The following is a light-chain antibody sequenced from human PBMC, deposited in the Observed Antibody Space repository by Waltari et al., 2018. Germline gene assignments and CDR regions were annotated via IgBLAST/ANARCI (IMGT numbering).Light chain of an antibody. CDR2: GGS. J-gene: IGLJ2*01. CDR3: CSYAGSRGVI. Sequence: QSALTQPASVSGSAGQSITISCTGTTSDVGSYNLVSWYQQYPGKAPKLMMHGGSKRPSAVANRFSGSKSGNTASLTISGLQAEDEADYYCCSYAGSRGVIFGGGTKLTVL. CDR1: TSDVGSYNL. V-gene: IGLV2-23*01.